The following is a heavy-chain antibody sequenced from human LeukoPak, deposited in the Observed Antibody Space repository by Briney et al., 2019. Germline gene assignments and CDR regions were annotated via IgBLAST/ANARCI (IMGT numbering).Heavy chain of an antibody. CDR3: ARKNHLFNAAFDI. CDR1: GFTVSSNY. J-gene: IGHJ3*02. Sequence: GGSLRLSCAASGFTVSSNYMSWARQAPGKGLEWVSITYSDGSTNYADSVKGRFTISRDNSKNTLSLQMNSLRAEDTAVYYCARKNHLFNAAFDIWGQGTVVTVSS. V-gene: IGHV3-53*01. CDR2: TYSDGST. D-gene: IGHD1-14*01.